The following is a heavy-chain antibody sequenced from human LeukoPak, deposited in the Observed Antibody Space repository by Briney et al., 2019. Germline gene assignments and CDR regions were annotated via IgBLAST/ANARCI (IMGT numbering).Heavy chain of an antibody. CDR1: GFTFSSYG. CDR2: ISYDGSDK. D-gene: IGHD6-13*01. J-gene: IGHJ5*02. V-gene: IGHV3-30*03. CDR3: VRGVGVSRFNYFDP. Sequence: GGSLRLSCAASGFTFSSYGMHWVRQAPGKGLEWVAVISYDGSDKYFADSVKGRFTISRDTSKNTLYLQMNSLRAEDTAVYYCVRGVGVSRFNYFDPWGQGTLVIVSS.